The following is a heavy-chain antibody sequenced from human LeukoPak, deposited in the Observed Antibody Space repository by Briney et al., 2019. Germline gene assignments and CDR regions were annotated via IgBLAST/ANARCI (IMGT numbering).Heavy chain of an antibody. CDR2: IYPSGST. V-gene: IGHV4-61*02. CDR1: GGSISSGGYY. Sequence: SETLSLACAVSGGSISSGGYYWTWIRQPAGKGLEWIGRIYPSGSTNYNPSLKSRVTMSVDTSKNQFSLNLSSVTAADTAVYYCARDRGIVGATSAIRFDYWGQGALVTVSS. D-gene: IGHD1-26*01. J-gene: IGHJ4*02. CDR3: ARDRGIVGATSAIRFDY.